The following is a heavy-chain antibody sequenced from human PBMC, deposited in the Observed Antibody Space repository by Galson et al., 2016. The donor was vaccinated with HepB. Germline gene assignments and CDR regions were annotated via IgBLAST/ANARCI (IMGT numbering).Heavy chain of an antibody. CDR2: IYYGGRD. D-gene: IGHD6-19*01. CDR1: GGPISDSNYY. CDR3: ARQAGAGPGGYFYYMDV. J-gene: IGHJ6*03. V-gene: IGHV4-39*01. Sequence: ETLSLTCSVSGGPISDSNYYWAWIRQPPGKGLEWIGSIYYGGRDFYNAPLKSRVTIVVDTSTSQFSLTVTSVPATDAAVYYCARQAGAGPGGYFYYMDVWGKGTTVSVSS.